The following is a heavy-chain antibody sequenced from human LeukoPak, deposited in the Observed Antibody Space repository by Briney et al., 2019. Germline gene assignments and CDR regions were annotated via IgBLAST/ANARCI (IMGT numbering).Heavy chain of an antibody. V-gene: IGHV3-74*01. CDR2: INPDGSVT. CDR1: GFTFSRYW. J-gene: IGHJ2*01. Sequence: PGGSLRLSCAASGFTFSRYWMHWVRQAAGKALVWVSPINPDGSVTTYADAVKGRFTISRDNAENTLYLQMNNLRVEDTAVYYCARDSPSGFFDLWGRGTLVTVSS. D-gene: IGHD6-19*01. CDR3: ARDSPSGFFDL.